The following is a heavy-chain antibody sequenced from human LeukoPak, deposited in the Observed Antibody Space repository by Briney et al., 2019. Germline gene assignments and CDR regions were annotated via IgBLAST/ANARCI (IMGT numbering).Heavy chain of an antibody. J-gene: IGHJ4*02. CDR1: GYTLTELS. Sequence: SCKVSGYTLTELSMHWVRQAPGKGLEWVSAISGSGGSTYYADSVKGRFTISRDNSKNTLYLQMNSLRAEDTAVYYCAKVNDLGDFDYWGQGTLVTVSS. CDR2: ISGSGGST. D-gene: IGHD1-1*01. CDR3: AKVNDLGDFDY. V-gene: IGHV3-23*01.